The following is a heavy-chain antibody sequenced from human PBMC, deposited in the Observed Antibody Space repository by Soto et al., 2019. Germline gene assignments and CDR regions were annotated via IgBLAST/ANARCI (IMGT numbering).Heavy chain of an antibody. D-gene: IGHD3-3*01. J-gene: IGHJ5*02. CDR1: GGSISSGGYY. CDR3: ARSDTIFGVVLNWFDP. V-gene: IGHV4-31*03. Sequence: PSETLSLTCTVSGGSISSGGYYWSWIRQHPGKGLEWIGYIYYSGSTYYNPSLKSRVTISVDTSKNQFSLKLSSVTAADTAVYYCARSDTIFGVVLNWFDPWGQGTLVTVSS. CDR2: IYYSGST.